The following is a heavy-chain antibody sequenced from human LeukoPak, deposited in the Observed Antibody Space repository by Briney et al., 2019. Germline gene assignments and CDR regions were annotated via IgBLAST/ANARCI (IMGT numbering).Heavy chain of an antibody. D-gene: IGHD4-11*01. V-gene: IGHV3-33*01. CDR1: GFTFSTYG. J-gene: IGHJ4*02. Sequence: GGSLRLSCAASGFTFSTYGMHCVRQAPGKGLEWVAIIWHDGSNKYYADSVKGRFTISRDNSKNTLYLQMNSLRAEDTAVYYCARDRTVPDYWGQGTLVTVSS. CDR3: ARDRTVPDY. CDR2: IWHDGSNK.